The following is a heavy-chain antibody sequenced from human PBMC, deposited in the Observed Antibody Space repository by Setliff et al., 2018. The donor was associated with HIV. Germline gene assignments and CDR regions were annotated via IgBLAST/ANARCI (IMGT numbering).Heavy chain of an antibody. CDR2: INAGNGNT. J-gene: IGHJ5*02. CDR3: ARDGGQQWLVDSGGWFDP. D-gene: IGHD6-19*01. CDR1: GYTFTNYA. Sequence: ASVKVSCKASGYTFTNYAMHWVRQAPGQRLEWMGWINAGNGNTGYAQKFQGRVTMTRDTSISTAYMELSRLRSDDTAVYYCARDGGQQWLVDSGGWFDPWGQGTLVTVSS. V-gene: IGHV1-2*02.